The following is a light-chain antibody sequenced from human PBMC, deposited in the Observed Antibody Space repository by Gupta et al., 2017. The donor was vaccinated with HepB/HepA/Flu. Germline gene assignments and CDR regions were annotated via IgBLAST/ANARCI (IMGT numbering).Light chain of an antibody. CDR2: DNH. CDR3: ATWDSGRSAVL. Sequence: QSILTHPASVSAAQGQRVTLSCSGSTPNIGYNYVAWYQHHPGTAPKLLIYDNHSRPSGIPGRFSGSKSGTTATLDITDLQTGDEADDYCATWDSGRSAVLFGGGTKVTVL. V-gene: IGLV1-51*01. J-gene: IGLJ2*01. CDR1: TPNIGYNY.